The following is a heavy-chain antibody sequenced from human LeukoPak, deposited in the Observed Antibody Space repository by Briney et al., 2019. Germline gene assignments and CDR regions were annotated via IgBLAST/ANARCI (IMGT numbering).Heavy chain of an antibody. CDR2: IYYSGST. CDR3: ARGSDKVYYFDY. D-gene: IGHD1-14*01. J-gene: IGHJ4*02. CDR1: GGSISSSSYY. V-gene: IGHV4-39*01. Sequence: KPSETLSLTCTVSGGSISSSSYYWGWIRQPPGKGLEWIGSIYYSGSTYYNPSLKSRVTISVDTSKNQFSLKLSSVTAADTAVYYCARGSDKVYYFDYWGQGTLVTVSS.